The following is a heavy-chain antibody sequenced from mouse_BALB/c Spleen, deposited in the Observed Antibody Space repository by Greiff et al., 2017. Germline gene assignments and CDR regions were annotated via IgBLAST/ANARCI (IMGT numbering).Heavy chain of an antibody. CDR1: GYSITSGYY. V-gene: IGHV3-6*02. J-gene: IGHJ2*01. D-gene: IGHD2-10*01. CDR3: ARDPAYYGNYVYDLDY. CDR2: ISYDGSN. Sequence: DVKLQESGPGLVKPSQSLSLTCSVTGYSITSGYYWNWIRQFPGNKLEWMGYISYDGSNNYNPSLKNRIAITRDTSKNQFFLKLNSVTTEDTATDYCARDPAYYGNYVYDLDYWGQGTTLTVSS.